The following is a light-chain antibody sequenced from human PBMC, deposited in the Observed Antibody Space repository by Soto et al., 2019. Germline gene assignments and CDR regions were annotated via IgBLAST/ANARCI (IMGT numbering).Light chain of an antibody. CDR2: EVS. J-gene: IGLJ1*01. CDR3: SSYTSTNTQV. Sequence: QSVLTQPASVSGSPGQSITISCTGTSSDVGAYKYVSWYQQHPGKAPKLMIYEVSNLPSGVSNRFSGSKSGNTASVTISGLQAEDEADYYCSSYTSTNTQVFGTGTKVTVL. V-gene: IGLV2-14*01. CDR1: SSDVGAYKY.